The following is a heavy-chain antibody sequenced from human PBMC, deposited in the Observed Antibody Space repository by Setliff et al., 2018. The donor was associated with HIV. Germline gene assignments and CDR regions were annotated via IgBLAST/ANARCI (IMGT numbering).Heavy chain of an antibody. D-gene: IGHD1-26*01. CDR3: ARDLRRMSDDSTLLYMDV. CDR2: IIPILGTP. Sequence: GASVKVSCKVSGYTLTEVSIHWVRQAPGKGLEWMGGIIPILGTPNYAQKFQGRVTITADESTSTAYMELSSLRSEDTAVYYCARDLRRMSDDSTLLYMDVWGKGTTVTVSS. V-gene: IGHV1-69*13. CDR1: GYTLTEVS. J-gene: IGHJ6*03.